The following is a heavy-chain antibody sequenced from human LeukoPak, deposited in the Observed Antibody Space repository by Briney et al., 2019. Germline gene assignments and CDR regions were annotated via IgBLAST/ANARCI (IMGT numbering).Heavy chain of an antibody. Sequence: SETLSLTCAVYGGSFSGYYWSWIRQPPGKGLEWIGEINHSGSTNYNPSLKSRVTISVDTSKNQFSLKLSSVTAADTAVYYCARGRSVGATSWGQGTLVTVSS. D-gene: IGHD1-26*01. CDR3: ARGRSVGATS. CDR1: GGSFSGYY. V-gene: IGHV4-34*01. CDR2: INHSGST. J-gene: IGHJ4*02.